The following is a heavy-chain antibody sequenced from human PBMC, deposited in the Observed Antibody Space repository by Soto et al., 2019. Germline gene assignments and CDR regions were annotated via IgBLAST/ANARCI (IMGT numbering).Heavy chain of an antibody. CDR3: ARVRPLQLSGAFDI. CDR2: INACNGNT. CDR1: GYTFTIYA. D-gene: IGHD2-2*01. J-gene: IGHJ3*02. V-gene: IGHV1-3*01. Sequence: QVQLVQSGAELKKPGASVKVSCKASGYTFTIYAMHWVRQAPGQRREWMGWINACNGNTKYAQKFQGRVTITRDTSASTADMELSSLRFDDTAVEYCARVRPLQLSGAFDIWGQGTMVTVSS.